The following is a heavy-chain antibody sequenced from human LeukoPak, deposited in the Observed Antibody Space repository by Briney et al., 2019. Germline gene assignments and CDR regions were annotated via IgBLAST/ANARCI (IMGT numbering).Heavy chain of an antibody. CDR1: GGSISSGGYY. CDR2: IYYSGST. Sequence: SETLSLTCTVSGGSISSGGYYWSWIRQHPGKGPEWIGYIYYSGSTYYNPSLKSRVTISVDTSKNQFSLKLSSVTAADTAVYYCARSKWIQLWFSSWGQGTLVTVSS. V-gene: IGHV4-31*03. D-gene: IGHD5-18*01. CDR3: ARSKWIQLWFSS. J-gene: IGHJ5*02.